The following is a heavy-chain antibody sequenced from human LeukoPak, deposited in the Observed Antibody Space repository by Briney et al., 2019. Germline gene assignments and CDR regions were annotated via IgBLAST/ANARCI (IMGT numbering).Heavy chain of an antibody. Sequence: ASVKVSCKTSGYTFTGYYLHWVRQAPRQGPEWMGWINANSGDTYYVQKFKGRITMTRDTSINTAYMELNRLISDDTAVYYCARSYTSGWRGDYWGQGTLVTVSS. CDR1: GYTFTGYY. J-gene: IGHJ4*02. D-gene: IGHD6-19*01. V-gene: IGHV1-2*02. CDR3: ARSYTSGWRGDY. CDR2: INANSGDT.